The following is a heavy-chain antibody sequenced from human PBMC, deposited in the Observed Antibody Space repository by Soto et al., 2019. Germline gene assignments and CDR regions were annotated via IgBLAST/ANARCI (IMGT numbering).Heavy chain of an antibody. J-gene: IGHJ6*02. CDR2: IYTSGST. Sequence: SETLSLTCTVSGGSISSYYWSWIRQPAGKGLEWIGRIYTSGSTNYNPSLKSRVTMSVDTSKNQFSLKLSSVTAADTAVYYCARDRFVYDFWSHPFVLGMDVWGQGTTVTVSS. V-gene: IGHV4-4*07. D-gene: IGHD3-3*01. CDR1: GGSISSYY. CDR3: ARDRFVYDFWSHPFVLGMDV.